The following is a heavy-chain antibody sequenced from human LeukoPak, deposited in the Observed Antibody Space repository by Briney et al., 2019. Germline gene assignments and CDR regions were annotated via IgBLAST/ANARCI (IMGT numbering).Heavy chain of an antibody. Sequence: PSETLSLTCTVAGGSISSSSYYWGWIRQPPGKGLEWIGSIYYSGSTYYNPSLKSRVTISVDTSKNQFSLKLSPVTAADTAVYYCAREGYDFWSGYFDYWGQGTLVTVSS. CDR2: IYYSGST. D-gene: IGHD3-3*01. CDR3: AREGYDFWSGYFDY. CDR1: GGSISSSSYY. V-gene: IGHV4-39*07. J-gene: IGHJ4*02.